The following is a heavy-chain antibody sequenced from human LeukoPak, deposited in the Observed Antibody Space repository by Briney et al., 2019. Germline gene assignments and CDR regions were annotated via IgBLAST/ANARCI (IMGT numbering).Heavy chain of an antibody. J-gene: IGHJ6*03. D-gene: IGHD3-9*01. CDR3: ARTGRYFDKEYYMDV. CDR2: ISGSGGST. V-gene: IGHV3-23*01. Sequence: PGGSLRLSCAASGFTFSSYGMSWVRQAPGKGLEWVSAISGSGGSTYYADSVKGRFTISRDNSKNTLFLQMNSLRAEDTAVYYCARTGRYFDKEYYMDVWGKGTTVTISS. CDR1: GFTFSSYG.